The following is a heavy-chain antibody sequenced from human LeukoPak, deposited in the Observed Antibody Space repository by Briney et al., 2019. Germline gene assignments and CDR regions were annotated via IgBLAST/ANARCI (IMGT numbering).Heavy chain of an antibody. V-gene: IGHV1-69*05. CDR1: GGTFSSYA. CDR2: IVPIFGTA. CDR3: AGGQAHYYMDV. Sequence: ASVKVSCKASGGTFSSYAISWVRQAPGQGLEWMGGIVPIFGTANYAQKFQGRVTITTDESTSTAYMELSSLRSEDTAVYYCAGGQAHYYMDVWGKGTTVTVSS. J-gene: IGHJ6*03.